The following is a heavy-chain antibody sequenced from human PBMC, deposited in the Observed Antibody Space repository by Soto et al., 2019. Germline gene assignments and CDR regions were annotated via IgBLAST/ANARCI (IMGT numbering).Heavy chain of an antibody. CDR2: ISYDGNNK. D-gene: IGHD2-15*01. V-gene: IGHV3-30-3*01. CDR3: ARAGCDGGRCSTLVGLRYGPDG. J-gene: IGHJ6*02. CDR1: GFTFSSYA. Sequence: QVQLVESGGGVVQPGRSLSLSCAASGFTFSSYAMYWVRQAPGKGLEWVAVISYDGNNKYYADSVKGRITISRANSQKPLYLQMNSLRAVDSAVYYCARAGCDGGRCSTLVGLRYGPDGWGQGTTVTVSS.